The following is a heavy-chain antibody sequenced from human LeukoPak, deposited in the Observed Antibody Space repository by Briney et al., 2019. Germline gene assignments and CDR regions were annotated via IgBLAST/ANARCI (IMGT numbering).Heavy chain of an antibody. D-gene: IGHD3-22*01. J-gene: IGHJ4*02. CDR3: ATARRTMKFIFVGMRFDY. V-gene: IGHV1-24*01. Sequence: GASVKVSCKVSGYTLTELSMHWVRQAPGKGLEWMGGFDPEDGETIYAQKFQGRVTMTEDTSTDTAYMELSSLRSEDTAVYYCATARRTMKFIFVGMRFDYWGQGTLVTVSS. CDR2: FDPEDGET. CDR1: GYTLTELS.